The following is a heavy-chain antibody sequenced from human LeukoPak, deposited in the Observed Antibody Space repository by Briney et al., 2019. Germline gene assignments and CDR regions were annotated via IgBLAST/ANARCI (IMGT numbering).Heavy chain of an antibody. Sequence: PGGSLRLSCAASGFTFSSYAMHWVRQAPGKGLEWVAVISYDGSNKYYADSVKGRFTISRDNSKNTLYLQMNSLRAEDTAVYYCARDPSLIAVAAYFDYWGQGTLVTVSS. J-gene: IGHJ4*02. CDR3: ARDPSLIAVAAYFDY. CDR2: ISYDGSNK. D-gene: IGHD6-19*01. CDR1: GFTFSSYA. V-gene: IGHV3-30-3*01.